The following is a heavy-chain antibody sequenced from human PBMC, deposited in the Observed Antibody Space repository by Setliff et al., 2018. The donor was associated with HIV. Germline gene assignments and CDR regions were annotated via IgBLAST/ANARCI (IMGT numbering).Heavy chain of an antibody. V-gene: IGHV4-59*08. CDR2: IYSSGST. CDR3: ARAREGWKPFAFDY. J-gene: IGHJ4*02. Sequence: SETLSLTCTVSGGSISNYYWSWIRQPPGKGLEWIGSIYSSGSTYYNPSLKSRVSISLDTSKNQFSLNLNSVTAADAAVYFCARAREGWKPFAFDYWGQGTLVTVSS. CDR1: GGSISNYY. D-gene: IGHD1-1*01.